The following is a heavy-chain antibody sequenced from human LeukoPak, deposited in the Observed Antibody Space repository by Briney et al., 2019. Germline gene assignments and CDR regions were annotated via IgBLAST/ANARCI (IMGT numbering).Heavy chain of an antibody. Sequence: SETLSLTCTVSGGSISSNNWWSWVRQSPGKGLEWIGEIYHSGSTNYNPSLKSRLTISVDTSKNQFSLKLSSVTAADTAVYYWASTKANYDSSCYLGYWGQGTLVTVSS. CDR1: GGSISSNNW. V-gene: IGHV4-4*02. CDR3: ASTKANYDSSCYLGY. CDR2: IYHSGST. J-gene: IGHJ4*02. D-gene: IGHD3-22*01.